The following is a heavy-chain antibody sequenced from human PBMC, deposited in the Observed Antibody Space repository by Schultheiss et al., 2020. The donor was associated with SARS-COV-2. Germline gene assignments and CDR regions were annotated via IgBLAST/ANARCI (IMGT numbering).Heavy chain of an antibody. J-gene: IGHJ4*02. D-gene: IGHD6-6*01. CDR1: GFTFSSYW. CDR3: AHSSSFADY. Sequence: GGSLRLSCAASGFTFSSYWMHWVRQAPGKGLEWVSDISSSCGTKSYAHSVKGRFTISRDNAKNSLYLQMNSLRAEDTAVYYCAHSSSFADYWGQGTLVTVSS. CDR2: ISSSCGTK. V-gene: IGHV3-48*04.